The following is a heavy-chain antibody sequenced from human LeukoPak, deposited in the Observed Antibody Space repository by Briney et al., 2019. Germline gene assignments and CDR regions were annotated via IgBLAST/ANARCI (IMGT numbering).Heavy chain of an antibody. J-gene: IGHJ5*02. Sequence: ASVKVSCKASGYTFTGYYMHWVRQAPGQGLEWMGWIDPNSGGTNYAQKFQGRVTMTRDTYIRTAYMDLSMLRSDGTAVYFCARVFRPIFPPGGNWFAPWGQGTLVTVSS. D-gene: IGHD3-3*01. CDR3: ARVFRPIFPPGGNWFAP. CDR2: IDPNSGGT. CDR1: GYTFTGYY. V-gene: IGHV1-2*02.